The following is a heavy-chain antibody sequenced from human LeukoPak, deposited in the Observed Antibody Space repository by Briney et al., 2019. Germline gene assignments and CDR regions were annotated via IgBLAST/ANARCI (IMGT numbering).Heavy chain of an antibody. CDR1: GGSISSYY. D-gene: IGHD3-22*01. J-gene: IGHJ4*02. CDR3: ARGYYDSSGYYGPLYYFDY. CDR2: IYYSGST. Sequence: PSGTLSLTCTVSGGSISSYYWSWIRQPPGKGLEWIGYIYYSGSTNYNPSLKSRVTISVDTSKNQFSLKLSSVTAADTAVYYCARGYYDSSGYYGPLYYFDYWGQGTLVTVSS. V-gene: IGHV4-59*12.